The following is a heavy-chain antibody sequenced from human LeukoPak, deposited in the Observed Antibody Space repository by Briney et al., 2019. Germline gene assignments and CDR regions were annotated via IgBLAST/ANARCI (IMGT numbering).Heavy chain of an antibody. V-gene: IGHV3-21*06. D-gene: IGHD4-17*01. CDR3: ARGGTYGDYGGY. CDR1: GFTFSYYG. J-gene: IGHJ4*02. Sequence: GGSLRLSCVASGFTFSYYGMTWVRQAPGEGLEWVSSISSSGTNIYYTESVKGRFTISRDNAKNSVHLQMNSLRPEDTAVYYCARGGTYGDYGGYWGQGTLVTVSS. CDR2: ISSSGTNI.